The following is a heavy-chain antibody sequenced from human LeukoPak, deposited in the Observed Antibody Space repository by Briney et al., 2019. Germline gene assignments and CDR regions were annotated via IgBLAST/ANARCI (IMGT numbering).Heavy chain of an antibody. CDR3: ARDLNYDFWSGETIGVDY. Sequence: GGSLTLSCVVSGFTFSSFGMHWVRRAPGKVLEWVAFIRYDGSQKYHADSVKGRFTISRDNSKNTMYLQMDSLRAEDTAVYYCARDLNYDFWSGETIGVDYWAREPWSPSPQ. D-gene: IGHD3-3*01. J-gene: IGHJ4*02. CDR1: GFTFSSFG. V-gene: IGHV3-30*02. CDR2: IRYDGSQK.